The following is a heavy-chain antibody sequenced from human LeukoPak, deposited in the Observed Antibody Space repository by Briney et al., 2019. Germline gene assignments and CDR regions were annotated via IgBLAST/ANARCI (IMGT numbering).Heavy chain of an antibody. Sequence: GESLQISCKGSGYSFTSYWIGWVRQMPGKGLEWMGIIYPGDSDTRYSPSFQGQVTISVDKSISTAYPQWSSLKASDTAMYYCARHRGLLGSPDYFDYWGRGTLVTVSS. J-gene: IGHJ4*02. V-gene: IGHV5-51*01. CDR1: GYSFTSYW. CDR2: IYPGDSDT. D-gene: IGHD3-10*01. CDR3: ARHRGLLGSPDYFDY.